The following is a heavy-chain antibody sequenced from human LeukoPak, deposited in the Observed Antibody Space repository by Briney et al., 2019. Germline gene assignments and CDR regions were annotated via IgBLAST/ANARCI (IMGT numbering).Heavy chain of an antibody. CDR3: ARRGYPPITMVRGAYRNDYYYYGMDV. D-gene: IGHD3-10*01. J-gene: IGHJ6*02. CDR2: IYYSGST. V-gene: IGHV4-31*03. Sequence: PSETLSLTCTVSGGSISSGGYYWSWIRQHPGKGLEWIGYIYYSGSTYYNPSLKSRVTISVDTSKNQFSLRLSSVTAADTAVYYCARRGYPPITMVRGAYRNDYYYYGMDVWGQGTTVTVSS. CDR1: GGSISSGGYY.